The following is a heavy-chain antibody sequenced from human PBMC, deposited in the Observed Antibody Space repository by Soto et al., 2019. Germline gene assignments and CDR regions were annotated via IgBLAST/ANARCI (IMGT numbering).Heavy chain of an antibody. J-gene: IGHJ6*02. CDR1: GGTISSYA. Sequence: GASVKVSCTASGGTISSYAISWVRQAPGQGLEWMGGIIPIFGTANYAQKFQGRVTITADESTSTAYMELSSLRSEDTAVYYCAREDIVLMVYAILGYYGMDVWGQGTTVTVSS. CDR2: IIPIFGTA. D-gene: IGHD2-8*01. V-gene: IGHV1-69*13. CDR3: AREDIVLMVYAILGYYGMDV.